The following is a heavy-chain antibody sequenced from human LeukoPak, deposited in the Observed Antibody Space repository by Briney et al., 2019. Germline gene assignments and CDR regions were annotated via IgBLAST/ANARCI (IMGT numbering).Heavy chain of an antibody. J-gene: IGHJ4*02. CDR3: ARVGYDFWSGPKYFDY. Sequence: SVKVSCKASGGTFSSYAISWVRQAPGQGLEWMGRIIPILGIANYAQKFQGRVTITADKSTSTAYMELSSLRSEDTAVYYCARVGYDFWSGPKYFDYWGQGTLVTVSS. CDR1: GGTFSSYA. CDR2: IIPILGIA. V-gene: IGHV1-69*04. D-gene: IGHD3-3*01.